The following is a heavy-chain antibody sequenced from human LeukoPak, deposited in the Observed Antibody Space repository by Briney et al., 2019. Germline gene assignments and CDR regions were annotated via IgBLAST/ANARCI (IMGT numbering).Heavy chain of an antibody. CDR1: GDSISSYS. Sequence: KPSETLSLTCTVSGDSISSYSWTWIRQPPGKGLEWIGYIYYSGSTNYNPSPKSRVTISVDTSKNQFSLKLSSVTAADTAVYYCARAPPYYDILTGYYPDAFDIWGQGTMVTVSS. D-gene: IGHD3-9*01. CDR2: IYYSGST. V-gene: IGHV4-59*01. CDR3: ARAPPYYDILTGYYPDAFDI. J-gene: IGHJ3*02.